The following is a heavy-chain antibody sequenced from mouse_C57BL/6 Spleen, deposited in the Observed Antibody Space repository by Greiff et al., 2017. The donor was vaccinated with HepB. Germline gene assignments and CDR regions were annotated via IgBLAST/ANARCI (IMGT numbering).Heavy chain of an antibody. CDR3: ARGGNYREHYFDY. V-gene: IGHV1-20*01. Sequence: VQLQQSGPELVKPGDSVKISCKASGYSFTGYFMNWVMQSHGKSLEWIGRINPYNGDTFYNQKFKGKATLTVDKSSSTAHMELRSLTSEDSAVYYCARGGNYREHYFDYWGQGTTLTVSS. D-gene: IGHD2-1*01. CDR2: INPYNGDT. CDR1: GYSFTGYF. J-gene: IGHJ2*01.